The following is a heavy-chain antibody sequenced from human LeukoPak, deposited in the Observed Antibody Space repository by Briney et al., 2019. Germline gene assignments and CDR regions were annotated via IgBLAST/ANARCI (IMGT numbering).Heavy chain of an antibody. V-gene: IGHV3-21*01. Sequence: GGSLRLSCAASGFTFSSYSMNWVRRAPGKGLEWVSSISSSSSYIYYADSVKGRFTISRDNAKNSLYLQMNSLRAEDTAVYYCANQRSSGYTILNWGQGTLVTVSS. CDR1: GFTFSSYS. D-gene: IGHD3-22*01. CDR3: ANQRSSGYTILN. CDR2: ISSSSSYI. J-gene: IGHJ4*02.